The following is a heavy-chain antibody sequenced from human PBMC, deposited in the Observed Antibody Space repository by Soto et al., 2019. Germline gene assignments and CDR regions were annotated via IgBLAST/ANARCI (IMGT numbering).Heavy chain of an antibody. CDR1: GFTFSSYG. CDR3: AKVIGSYGRPMYYYYYGMDV. CDR2: ISYDGSNK. Sequence: GGSLRLSCAASGFTFSSYGMHWVRQAPGKGLEWVAVISYDGSNKYYADSVKGRFTISRDNSKNTLYLQMNSLRAEDTAVYYCAKVIGSYGRPMYYYYYGMDVWGQGTTVTVSS. J-gene: IGHJ6*02. D-gene: IGHD5-18*01. V-gene: IGHV3-30*18.